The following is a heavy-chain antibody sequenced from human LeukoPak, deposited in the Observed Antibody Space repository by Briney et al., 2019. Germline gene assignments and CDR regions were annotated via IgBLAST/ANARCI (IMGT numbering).Heavy chain of an antibody. Sequence: SGGSLRLSCAASGFTFSDYSMNWVRQAPGKGLEWISYIGIDSGNTNYADSVKGRFTISGDKAKNSLYLQMNSLRAEDTALYYCARDYKYAFDNWGQGTLVTVSS. CDR1: GFTFSDYS. CDR2: IGIDSGNT. CDR3: ARDYKYAFDN. J-gene: IGHJ4*02. V-gene: IGHV3-48*01. D-gene: IGHD5-24*01.